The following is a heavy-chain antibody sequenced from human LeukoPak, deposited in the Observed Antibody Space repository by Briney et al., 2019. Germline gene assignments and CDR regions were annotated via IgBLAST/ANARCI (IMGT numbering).Heavy chain of an antibody. CDR1: GFTFSRNY. CDR2: FYVGGAT. J-gene: IGHJ4*02. CDR3: ARGDGYNFFDY. V-gene: IGHV3-53*01. Sequence: PGGSLRLSCAASGFTFSRNYMSWVRQAPGKGLEWVSVFYVGGATYYADSVKGRFTISRDNSENTLYLQMKSLRAEDTAVYYCARGDGYNFFDYWGQGTLVTVSS. D-gene: IGHD5-24*01.